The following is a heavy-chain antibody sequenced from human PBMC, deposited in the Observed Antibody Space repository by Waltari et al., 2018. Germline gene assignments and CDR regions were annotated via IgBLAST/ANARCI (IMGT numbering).Heavy chain of an antibody. Sequence: EVQLVESGGGLVQPGESLRLSCAASGFTVSNNYMSWVRQAPGKGLEGVSVIYSGGGTQYADSLKVRFTITRDSSKNTLYLQMNSLRVEDTAVYYCATSPGGGGFWGQGTLVTVSS. V-gene: IGHV3-66*01. CDR3: ATSPGGGGF. CDR2: IYSGGGT. D-gene: IGHD2-21*01. CDR1: GFTVSNNY. J-gene: IGHJ4*02.